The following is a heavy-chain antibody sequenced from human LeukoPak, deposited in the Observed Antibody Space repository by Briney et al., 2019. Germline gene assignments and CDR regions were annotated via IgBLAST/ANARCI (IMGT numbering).Heavy chain of an antibody. D-gene: IGHD3-16*01. CDR3: ATFTAPRNAFDL. CDR1: GHSFNAYY. CDR2: IDPNSGDT. J-gene: IGHJ3*01. Sequence: ASVKVSCKASGHSFNAYYIHWVRQAPGQGLQWMGRIDPNSGDTKYTQKFQGRVSMTRDTSISTAYMELSRLTSDDTAVYYCATFTAPRNAFDLWGQGKMVTVSS. V-gene: IGHV1-2*06.